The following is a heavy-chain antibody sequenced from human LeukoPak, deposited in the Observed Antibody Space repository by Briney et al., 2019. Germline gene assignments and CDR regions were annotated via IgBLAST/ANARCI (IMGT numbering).Heavy chain of an antibody. J-gene: IGHJ5*02. CDR2: MNPNSGNT. Sequence: ASVKVSCKASGYTFTSYDINWVRQATGQGLEWMGWMNPNSGNTGYAQKFQGRVTMTRTTSISTTYMELSSLRSEDTAVYYCARDLAYCGGDCYSHPISLDPWGQGTLVTVSS. D-gene: IGHD2-21*02. CDR3: ARDLAYCGGDCYSHPISLDP. CDR1: GYTFTSYD. V-gene: IGHV1-8*01.